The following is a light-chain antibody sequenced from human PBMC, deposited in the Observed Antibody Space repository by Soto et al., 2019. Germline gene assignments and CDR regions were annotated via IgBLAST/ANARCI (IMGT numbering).Light chain of an antibody. Sequence: QTVLTQPPSVSVSPGGTVTLTCALSSGSVSTSYYPSWYQQTPGQAPRTLIYSTNTRSSGVPDRFSGSILGNKAALTITGAQADDESDYYCVLYMGSGISVFGGGTKLTVL. J-gene: IGLJ2*01. V-gene: IGLV8-61*01. CDR1: SGSVSTSYY. CDR2: STN. CDR3: VLYMGSGISV.